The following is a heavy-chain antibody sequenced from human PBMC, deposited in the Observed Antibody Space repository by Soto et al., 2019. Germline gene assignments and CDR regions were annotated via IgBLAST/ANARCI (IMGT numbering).Heavy chain of an antibody. V-gene: IGHV1-18*01. Sequence: GASVKVSYKASGYTFTSYGISWVRQAPGQGLEWMGWISAYNGNTNYAQKLQGRVTMTRDTSTSTIYMELSSLRSEDTAVYYCASVDPIRGYSGYDLDYYYGMDVWGQGTTVTVSS. CDR3: ASVDPIRGYSGYDLDYYYGMDV. J-gene: IGHJ6*02. CDR1: GYTFTSYG. D-gene: IGHD5-12*01. CDR2: ISAYNGNT.